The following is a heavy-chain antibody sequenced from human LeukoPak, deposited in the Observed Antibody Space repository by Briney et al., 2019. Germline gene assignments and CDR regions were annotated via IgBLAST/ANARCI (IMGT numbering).Heavy chain of an antibody. CDR3: ARRYDY. CDR2: IYYSGST. J-gene: IGHJ4*02. CDR1: GGSTSSYY. Sequence: SDTLSLTCTVSGGSTSSYYWSWIRQPPGKGLEWIGYIYYSGSTNYNPSLKSRVTISVDTSKNQFSLKLSSVTAADTAVYYCARRYDYWGQGTLVTVSS. V-gene: IGHV4-59*07.